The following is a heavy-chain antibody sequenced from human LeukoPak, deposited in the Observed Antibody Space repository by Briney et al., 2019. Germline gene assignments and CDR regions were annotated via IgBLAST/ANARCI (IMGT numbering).Heavy chain of an antibody. V-gene: IGHV3-23*01. Sequence: GGSLRLSCAVSGLNFKFYAMSWVRQAPGKGLEWVSGISGRGDSADYADSVKGRFTISRDNSKNTLYLRLNSLRVEDTATYYCVKDRYCPEVTCFGGGFEYWGQGTLVVVSS. CDR3: VKDRYCPEVTCFGGGFEY. CDR1: GLNFKFYA. CDR2: ISGRGDSA. D-gene: IGHD2-8*02. J-gene: IGHJ4*02.